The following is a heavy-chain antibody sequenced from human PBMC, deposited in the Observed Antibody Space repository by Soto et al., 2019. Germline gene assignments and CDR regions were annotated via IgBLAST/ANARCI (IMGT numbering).Heavy chain of an antibody. V-gene: IGHV1-18*01. CDR2: ISAYNGNT. J-gene: IGHJ4*02. CDR3: ARSPAHYHIFTCYSY. CDR1: GYTFTSYG. D-gene: IGHD3-9*01. Sequence: QVQLVQSGAEVKKPGASVKVSCKASGYTFTSYGISWVRQAPGQGLEWMGWISAYNGNTNYAQKLQGRVTMTTDTSTSPAYIELRSLRSDPTAVYYSARSPAHYHIFTCYSYWRQGTLVTLSS.